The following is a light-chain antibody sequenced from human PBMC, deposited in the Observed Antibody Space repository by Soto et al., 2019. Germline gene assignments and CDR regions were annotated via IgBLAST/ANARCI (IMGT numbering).Light chain of an antibody. CDR3: CSYAGSYTRYV. Sequence: QSALTQPRSVSGSPGQSVTISCTGTSSDVGGYNYVSWYQQHPGKAPKLMIYDVSKRPSGVTDRFSGSKSGNAASLTISGLQAEDEADYSCCSYAGSYTRYVFGTGTKLTVL. CDR2: DVS. J-gene: IGLJ1*01. CDR1: SSDVGGYNY. V-gene: IGLV2-11*01.